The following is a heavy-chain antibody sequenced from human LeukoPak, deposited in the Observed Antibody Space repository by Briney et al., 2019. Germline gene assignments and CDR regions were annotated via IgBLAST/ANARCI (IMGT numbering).Heavy chain of an antibody. CDR1: GDSFSDNF. Sequence: SETLSLTCAVSGDSFSDNFWSWIRQPPGKGLEWIGEINHSGTANYNPSLRSRVIISIDTSKNQFSLKLISVTAADTAVYYCARREYFARSVAPLIDYWGKGTLVTVS. D-gene: IGHD2/OR15-2a*01. CDR2: INHSGTA. CDR3: ARREYFARSVAPLIDY. J-gene: IGHJ4*02. V-gene: IGHV4-34*01.